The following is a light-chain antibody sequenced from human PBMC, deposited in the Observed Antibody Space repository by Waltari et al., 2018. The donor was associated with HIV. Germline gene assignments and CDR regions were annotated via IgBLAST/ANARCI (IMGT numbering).Light chain of an antibody. CDR3: QQRSTWPLVT. Sequence: EVVLTQSPATLSLSPGERATLSCRASHSVGSYLAWYQQKPGQAPSLLIYDASNIATGTPARFSGSGSGTDFTLTISSLEPEDFAVYYCQQRSTWPLVTFGGGTKVEI. CDR2: DAS. CDR1: HSVGSY. J-gene: IGKJ4*01. V-gene: IGKV3-11*01.